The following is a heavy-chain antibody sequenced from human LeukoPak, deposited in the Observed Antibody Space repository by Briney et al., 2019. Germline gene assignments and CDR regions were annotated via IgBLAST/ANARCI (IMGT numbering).Heavy chain of an antibody. D-gene: IGHD2-2*01. CDR1: GFTFSNAW. Sequence: GGSLRLSCAASGFTFSNAWMSWVRQAPGKGLEWVGRIKSKTDGGTTDYAAPVKGRFTISRDDSKNTLYLQMNSPKTEDTAVYYCTTDRSYAPWGRGLFDYWGQGTLVTVSS. V-gene: IGHV3-15*01. CDR3: TTDRSYAPWGRGLFDY. CDR2: IKSKTDGGTT. J-gene: IGHJ4*02.